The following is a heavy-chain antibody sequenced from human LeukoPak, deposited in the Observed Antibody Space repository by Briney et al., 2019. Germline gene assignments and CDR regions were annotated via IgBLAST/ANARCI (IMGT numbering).Heavy chain of an antibody. D-gene: IGHD1-26*01. CDR2: IYYSGST. CDR1: DSSISSSSYY. V-gene: IGHV4-39*01. J-gene: IGHJ4*02. Sequence: SETLSLTCTVSDSSISSSSYYWGWIRQPPGKGLEWIGSIYYSGSTYYNPSLKSRVTISVDTSKNQFSLKLSSVTAADTAVYYCASGGSYRVDYWGQGTLVTVSS. CDR3: ASGGSYRVDY.